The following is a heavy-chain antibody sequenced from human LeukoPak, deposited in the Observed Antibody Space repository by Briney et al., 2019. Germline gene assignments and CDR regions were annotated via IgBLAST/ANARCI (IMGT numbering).Heavy chain of an antibody. CDR2: IYTSGST. CDR1: GGSISSGSYY. Sequence: PSETLSLTCTVSGGSISSGSYYWSWIRQPAGKRLEWIGRIYTSGSTNYNPSLKSRVTISVDTSKNQFSLKLSSVTAADTAVYYCARASLDEAHDYWGQGTLVTVSS. CDR3: ARASLDEAHDY. V-gene: IGHV4-61*02. J-gene: IGHJ4*02. D-gene: IGHD1-1*01.